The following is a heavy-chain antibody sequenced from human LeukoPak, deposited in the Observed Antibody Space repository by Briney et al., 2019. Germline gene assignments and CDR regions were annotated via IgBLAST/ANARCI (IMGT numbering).Heavy chain of an antibody. D-gene: IGHD1-26*01. V-gene: IGHV5-51*01. CDR3: ARQGSYPQPSDY. CDR2: IYPGDSTT. CDR1: GYSFTNYW. Sequence: GESLKISCKGSGYSFTNYWIGWVRQMPGKGLEWMGIIYPGDSTTRYSPSFQGQVTISADKSITTAYLQWSSLRASDTAMYYCARQGSYPQPSDYWGQGTLVTVSS. J-gene: IGHJ4*02.